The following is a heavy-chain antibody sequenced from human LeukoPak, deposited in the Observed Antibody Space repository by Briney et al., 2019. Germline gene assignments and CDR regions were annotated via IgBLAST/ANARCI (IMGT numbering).Heavy chain of an antibody. Sequence: GGSLRPSCAASGFTFSSYAMSWVRQAPRKGLEWVSAISGSGGSTYYADSVKGRFTISRDNSKNTLYLQMNSLRAEDTAVYYCAKEQLERPQREDGAFDIWGQGTMVTVSS. CDR2: ISGSGGST. J-gene: IGHJ3*02. V-gene: IGHV3-23*01. D-gene: IGHD1-1*01. CDR3: AKEQLERPQREDGAFDI. CDR1: GFTFSSYA.